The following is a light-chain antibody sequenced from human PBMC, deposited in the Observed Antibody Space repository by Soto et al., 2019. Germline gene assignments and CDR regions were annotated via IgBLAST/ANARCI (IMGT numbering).Light chain of an antibody. CDR3: QQYNSYSPMYT. CDR2: KAS. J-gene: IGKJ2*01. Sequence: DIQMTQSPSTLSASVGDRVTITCRASQSISSWLAWYQQKPGKAPKLLIYKASSLESGVPSRFSGGGSGTEFTLTISSLHPDDVATYCYQQYNSYSPMYTFGQGTKLEIK. V-gene: IGKV1-5*03. CDR1: QSISSW.